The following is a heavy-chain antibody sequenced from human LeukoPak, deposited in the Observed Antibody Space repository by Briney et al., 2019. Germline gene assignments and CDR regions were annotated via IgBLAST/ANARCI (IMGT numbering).Heavy chain of an antibody. D-gene: IGHD3-9*01. Sequence: GGSLRLSCAASGFTFSSDWMHWVRQAPGKGLVWVSRINRDGRSTTYADSVKGRFTISRDNAKDTLYLQMNSLRAEDTAVYYCARHPYDILTGPSFDYWGQGTLVTVSS. CDR2: INRDGRST. V-gene: IGHV3-74*01. CDR3: ARHPYDILTGPSFDY. CDR1: GFTFSSDW. J-gene: IGHJ4*02.